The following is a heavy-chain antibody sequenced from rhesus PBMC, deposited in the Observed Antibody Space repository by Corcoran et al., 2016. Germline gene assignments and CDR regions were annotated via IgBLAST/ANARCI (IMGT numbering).Heavy chain of an antibody. J-gene: IGHJ5-1*01. CDR1: GGSISSTY. CDR2: IYGSGSST. D-gene: IGHD3-3*01. CDR3: AREGRYQFLEWLPSNRFDV. Sequence: QLQLQESGPGLVKPSETLSLTCAVSGGSISSTYWSWNRQAQGKGLECIGYIYGSGSSTNYNPSLKSRVTLSVDTSKNQLSLKLSSVTAADTAVYYCAREGRYQFLEWLPSNRFDVWGPGVLVTVSS. V-gene: IGHV4S11*01.